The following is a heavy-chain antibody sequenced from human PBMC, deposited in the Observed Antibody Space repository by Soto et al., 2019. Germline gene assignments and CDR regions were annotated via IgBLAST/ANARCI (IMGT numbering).Heavy chain of an antibody. CDR3: ARHLSQLKTGWLDP. Sequence: QEQLVESGGGVVQPGRSLRLSCRVSGFTFINYAMHWVRQAPGKGLEWVALISGDGTNEYYADSVKGRFTISRDNSRNTLYLQMSSLRADDTAVYYCARHLSQLKTGWLDPWGQGTLVTVSS. CDR2: ISGDGTNE. V-gene: IGHV3-30-3*01. D-gene: IGHD7-27*01. CDR1: GFTFINYA. J-gene: IGHJ5*02.